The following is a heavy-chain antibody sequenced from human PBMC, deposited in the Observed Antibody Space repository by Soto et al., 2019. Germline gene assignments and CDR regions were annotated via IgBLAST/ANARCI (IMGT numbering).Heavy chain of an antibody. Sequence: LRLSCAASGFTVSSNYMSWVRQAPGKGLEWVASFNNDGKTKYADSVKGRFTISGDNSKNTSYLQMNSLRAGDTAVYYCARDEGAIDYWGQGTLVTVSS. CDR1: GFTVSSNY. J-gene: IGHJ4*02. CDR2: FNNDGKT. V-gene: IGHV3-53*01. CDR3: ARDEGAIDY.